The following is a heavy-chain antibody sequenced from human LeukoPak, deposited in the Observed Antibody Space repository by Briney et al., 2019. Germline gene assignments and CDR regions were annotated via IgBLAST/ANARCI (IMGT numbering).Heavy chain of an antibody. J-gene: IGHJ6*03. CDR1: GGSISSSSSY. Sequence: SETLSLTCSVSGGSISSSSSYWGWIRQPPGKGLEWIGYIYYSGSTNYNPSLKSRVTISVDTSKNQFSLKLSSVTAADTAVYYCARDMPTDSSGYSYYMDVWGKGTTVTVSS. CDR3: ARDMPTDSSGYSYYMDV. V-gene: IGHV4-61*01. CDR2: IYYSGST. D-gene: IGHD3-22*01.